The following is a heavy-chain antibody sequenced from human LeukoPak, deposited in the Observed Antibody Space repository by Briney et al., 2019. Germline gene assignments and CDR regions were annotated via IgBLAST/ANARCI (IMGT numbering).Heavy chain of an antibody. J-gene: IGHJ4*02. CDR3: AKEDSSSSGWQGALDY. V-gene: IGHV3-7*03. CDR1: GFTFSSYW. Sequence: GSLRLSCAASGFTFSSYWMSWVRQAPGKGLEWVANIKQDGSEKYYVDSVKGRFTISRDNAKNSLYLQMNSLRAEDTAVYYCAKEDSSSSGWQGALDYWGQGTLVTVSS. CDR2: IKQDGSEK. D-gene: IGHD6-19*01.